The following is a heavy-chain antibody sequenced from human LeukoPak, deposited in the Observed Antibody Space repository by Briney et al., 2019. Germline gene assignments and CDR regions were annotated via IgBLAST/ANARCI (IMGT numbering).Heavy chain of an antibody. CDR3: ASFPPDSAAAAYFDY. J-gene: IGHJ4*02. CDR2: ISAYNGNT. D-gene: IGHD6-13*01. Sequence: ASVKVSCKASGYTFTSYGISWVRQAPGQGLEWMGWISAYNGNTNYAQKLQGRVTMTTDTSTSTAYMELRSLRSDDTAVYYCASFPPDSAAAAYFDYWGQGTLVTVSS. CDR1: GYTFTSYG. V-gene: IGHV1-18*01.